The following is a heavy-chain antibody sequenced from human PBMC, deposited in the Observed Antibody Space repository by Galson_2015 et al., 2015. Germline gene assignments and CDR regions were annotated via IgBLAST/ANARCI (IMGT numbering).Heavy chain of an antibody. D-gene: IGHD4-23*01. Sequence: SLRLSCAASGFAFSIYEMHWLRQAPGKGLEWVSYISSSGSTKYYADSVKGRFTVSRDNAKNTLFLQMNSLRAEDTALYYCAKTTVAAGSSCYIDACGKGATVTVSS. CDR2: ISSSGSTK. J-gene: IGHJ6*03. V-gene: IGHV3-48*03. CDR1: GFAFSIYE. CDR3: AKTTVAAGSSCYIDA.